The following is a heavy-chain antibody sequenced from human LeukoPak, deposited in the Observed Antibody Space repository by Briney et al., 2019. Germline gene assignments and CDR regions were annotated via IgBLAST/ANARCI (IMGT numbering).Heavy chain of an antibody. J-gene: IGHJ6*03. CDR3: ASVINYYYYYMDV. D-gene: IGHD2/OR15-2a*01. CDR2: IYYSGST. CDR1: GGSIRSGDSY. Sequence: SETLSLTCTVSGGSIRSGDSYWSWIRQPPGKGLEWIGYIYYSGSTYYNPSLKSRVTISVDTSKNQFSLKLSSVTAADTAVYYCASVINYYYYYMDVWGKGTTVTVSS. V-gene: IGHV4-30-4*01.